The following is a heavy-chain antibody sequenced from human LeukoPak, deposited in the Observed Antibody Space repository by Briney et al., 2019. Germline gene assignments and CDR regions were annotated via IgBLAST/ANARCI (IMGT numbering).Heavy chain of an antibody. D-gene: IGHD3-3*01. CDR3: AKAHRRLLEWLLLYYFDY. Sequence: PGGSLRLSCAASGFTFSRFAMSWVRQAPGNGLEWVSVISGSGGSTYYADSVKGRFTISRDNSKNSLYLQMNSLRAEDSALYYCAKAHRRLLEWLLLYYFDYWGQGTLVTVSS. CDR2: ISGSGGST. J-gene: IGHJ4*02. V-gene: IGHV3-23*01. CDR1: GFTFSRFA.